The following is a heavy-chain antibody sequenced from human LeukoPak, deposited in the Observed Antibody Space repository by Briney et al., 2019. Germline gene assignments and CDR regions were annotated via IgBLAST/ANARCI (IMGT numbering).Heavy chain of an antibody. J-gene: IGHJ4*02. CDR1: GITFSRFW. CDR3: ARDGNLGYCSGGSCYRGNFDY. CDR2: IKEDGSGK. V-gene: IGHV3-7*01. Sequence: PGGSLRLSCAASGITFSRFWMSWVRQAPGKGLEWVANIKEDGSGKYYVDSVKGRFTISRDNAKNSLYLQMNSLRAEDTAVYYCARDGNLGYCSGGSCYRGNFDYWGQGTLVTVSS. D-gene: IGHD2-15*01.